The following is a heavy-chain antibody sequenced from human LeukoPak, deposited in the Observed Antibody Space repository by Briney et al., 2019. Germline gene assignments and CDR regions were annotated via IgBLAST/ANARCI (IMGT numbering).Heavy chain of an antibody. D-gene: IGHD2-15*01. CDR1: GGSISSYY. CDR3: ARGSRVVGGYYFDY. V-gene: IGHV4-4*07. Sequence: SETPPLTCTVSGGSISSYYWSWIRQPAGKGLEWIGRIYTSGSTNYNPSLKSRVTMSVDTSKNRFSLKLSSVTAADTAVYYCARGSRVVGGYYFDYWGQGTLVIVSS. CDR2: IYTSGST. J-gene: IGHJ4*02.